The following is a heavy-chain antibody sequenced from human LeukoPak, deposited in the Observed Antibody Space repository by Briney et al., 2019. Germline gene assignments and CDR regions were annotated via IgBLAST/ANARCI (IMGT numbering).Heavy chain of an antibody. CDR2: ISSSSYI. D-gene: IGHD3-16*01. CDR3: ARGSFYAPYGMDV. CDR1: GFTFSSYS. J-gene: IGHJ6*02. Sequence: GGSLRLSCVASGFTFSSYSMNWVRQAPGKGLEWVSSISSSSYIYYADSVKGRFTISRDNAKNSLYLQMNRLRAEDTAVYYCARGSFYAPYGMDVWGQGTTVTVSS. V-gene: IGHV3-21*01.